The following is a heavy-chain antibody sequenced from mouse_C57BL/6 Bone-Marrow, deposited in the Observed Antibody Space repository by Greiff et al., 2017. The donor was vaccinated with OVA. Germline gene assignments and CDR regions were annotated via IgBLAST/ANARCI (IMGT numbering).Heavy chain of an antibody. CDR3: TTYYGNSFAY. CDR1: GFNIKDDY. J-gene: IGHJ3*01. D-gene: IGHD2-1*01. V-gene: IGHV14-4*01. CDR2: IDPENGDT. Sequence: VQLKESGAELVRPGASVKLSCTASGFNIKDDYMHWVKQRPEQGLEWIGWIDPENGDTEYASKFQGKATITADTSSTTAYLQLSSLTSEDTAVDYCTTYYGNSFAYWGQGTLVTVSA.